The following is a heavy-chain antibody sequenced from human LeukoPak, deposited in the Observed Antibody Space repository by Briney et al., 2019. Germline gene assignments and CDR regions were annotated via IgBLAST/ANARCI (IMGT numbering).Heavy chain of an antibody. CDR3: ARVPATDYYYYYYMDV. Sequence: GGSLRLSCAASGFTFSSYSMNWVRQAPGKGLEWVSYISSSSSTIYYADSVKGRFTTSRDNAKNSLYLQMNSLRAEDTAVYYCARVPATDYYYYYYMDVWGKGTTVTVSS. D-gene: IGHD2-2*01. V-gene: IGHV3-48*04. CDR1: GFTFSSYS. CDR2: ISSSSSTI. J-gene: IGHJ6*03.